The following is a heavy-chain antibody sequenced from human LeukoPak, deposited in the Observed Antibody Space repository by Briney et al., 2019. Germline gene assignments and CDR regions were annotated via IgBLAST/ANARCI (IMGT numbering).Heavy chain of an antibody. D-gene: IGHD5-18*01. V-gene: IGHV4-30-4*01. J-gene: IGHJ4*02. CDR3: ARVDTAMATGDY. CDR1: GGSISSGDYY. CDR2: IYYSGST. Sequence: SETLSLTCTVSGGSISSGDYYWSWIRQPPGKGLEWIGYIYYSGSTYNPSLKSRVTISVDTSKNQFSLKLSSVTAADTAVYYCARVDTAMATGDYWGQGTLVTVSS.